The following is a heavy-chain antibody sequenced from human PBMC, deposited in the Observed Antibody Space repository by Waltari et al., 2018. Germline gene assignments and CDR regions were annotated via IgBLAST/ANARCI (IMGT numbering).Heavy chain of an antibody. V-gene: IGHV4-38-2*01. CDR3: ARNNGFGLDAFDI. CDR2: IYHSGST. CDR1: GYSISSGYY. J-gene: IGHJ3*02. Sequence: QVQLQQWGPGLVKPSETLSLTCAVSGYSISSGYYWGWIRQPPGKGLEWIGSIYHSGSTYYNPSLKSRVTISVDTSKNQFSLKLSSVTAADTAVYYCARNNGFGLDAFDIWGQGTMVTVSS. D-gene: IGHD3-10*01.